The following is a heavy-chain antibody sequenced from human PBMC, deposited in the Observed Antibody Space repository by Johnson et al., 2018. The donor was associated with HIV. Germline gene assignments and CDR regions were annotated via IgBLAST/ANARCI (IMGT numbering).Heavy chain of an antibody. CDR1: GFTFSSYA. CDR3: AGDEDVKAFDI. V-gene: IGHV3-30*04. CDR2: ISYDGSNK. J-gene: IGHJ3*02. Sequence: QMQLVESGGGVVQPGRSLRLSCAASGFTFSSYAMHWVRQAPGKGLEWVAVISYDGSNKYYADSVKGRFTISRDNSKNSLYLQMNSLRAEDTAVYYCAGDEDVKAFDIWGLGTEVNVSS.